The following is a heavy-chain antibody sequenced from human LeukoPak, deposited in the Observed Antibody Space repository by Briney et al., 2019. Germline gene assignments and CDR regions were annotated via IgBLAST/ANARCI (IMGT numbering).Heavy chain of an antibody. J-gene: IGHJ6*03. V-gene: IGHV1-8*01. Sequence: GASVKVSCKASGYTFTSYDINWVRQATGQGLEWMGWMNPNSGNTGYAQKFQGRVTMTRNTSISTAYMELSSLRSEDTAVYYCARAVDSVNYYYYMDVWGKGTTVTISS. CDR3: ARAVDSVNYYYYMDV. CDR1: GYTFTSYD. CDR2: MNPNSGNT. D-gene: IGHD5-12*01.